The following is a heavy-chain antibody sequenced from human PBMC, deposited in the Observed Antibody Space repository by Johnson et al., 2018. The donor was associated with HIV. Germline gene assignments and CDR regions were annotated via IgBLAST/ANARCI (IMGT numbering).Heavy chain of an antibody. J-gene: IGHJ3*02. CDR3: AREAVTLRGWGHVFDI. D-gene: IGHD3-16*01. CDR1: AFTFSSYA. CDR2: ISGSGGST. V-gene: IGHV3-23*04. Sequence: VQLVESGGGLLQPGGSLRLSCAASAFTFSSYAMSWVRQAPGKGLEWVSAISGSGGSTYYADSVKGRFTISRDNSKNTLYLQMNSLRAEDTTVYYCAREAVTLRGWGHVFDIWGQGTMVTVSS.